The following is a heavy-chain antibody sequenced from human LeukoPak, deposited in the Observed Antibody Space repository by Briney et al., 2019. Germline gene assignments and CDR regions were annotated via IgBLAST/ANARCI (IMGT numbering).Heavy chain of an antibody. Sequence: GGSLRLSCAASGFTFNRNAISWVRQAPGKGLEWVSTIGGSGDKTFYADSVKGRFTISRDNSKNTVYLQMNSLRAEDTAVYYCAKSSAYYYGSGIHYPDYWGQGTLVTVSS. CDR2: IGGSGDKT. CDR3: AKSSAYYYGSGIHYPDY. J-gene: IGHJ4*02. D-gene: IGHD3-10*01. V-gene: IGHV3-23*01. CDR1: GFTFNRNA.